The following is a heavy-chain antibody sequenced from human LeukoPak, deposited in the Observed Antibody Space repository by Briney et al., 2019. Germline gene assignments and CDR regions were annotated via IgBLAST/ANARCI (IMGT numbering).Heavy chain of an antibody. Sequence: GESLKTSCKGSGYSFTSYWIGWVRQMPGKGLEWMGIIYPGDSDTRYSPSFQGQVTISADKSISTAYLQWSSLKASDTAMYYCARSKFLEWLPDDAFDIWGQGTMVTVSS. CDR3: ARSKFLEWLPDDAFDI. J-gene: IGHJ3*02. D-gene: IGHD3-3*01. CDR2: IYPGDSDT. CDR1: GYSFTSYW. V-gene: IGHV5-51*01.